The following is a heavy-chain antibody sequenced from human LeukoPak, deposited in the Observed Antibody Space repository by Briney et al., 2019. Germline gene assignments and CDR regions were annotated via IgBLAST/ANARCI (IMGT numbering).Heavy chain of an antibody. CDR1: GFTFSSYG. D-gene: IGHD2-2*01. Sequence: PGGSLRLSCAASGFTFSSYGMHWVRQAPGKGLEWVAFIRYDGSNKYYADSVKGRFTISRDNSKNTLYLQMNSLRAEDTAVYYCIVVPAAMLGRYVMDVWGQGTTVTVSS. V-gene: IGHV3-30*02. CDR3: IVVPAAMLGRYVMDV. J-gene: IGHJ6*02. CDR2: IRYDGSNK.